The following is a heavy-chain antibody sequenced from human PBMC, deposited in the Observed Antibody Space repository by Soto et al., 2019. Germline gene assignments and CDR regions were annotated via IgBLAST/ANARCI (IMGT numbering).Heavy chain of an antibody. D-gene: IGHD2-15*01. V-gene: IGHV3-11*01. J-gene: IGHJ4*02. CDR3: ARDFDYIGPHCSGGSCPIDY. CDR2: ISSSGSTI. Sequence: GGSLRLSCAASGFTFSDYYMSWIRQAPGKGLEWVSYISSSGSTIYYADSVKGRFTISRDNAKNSLYLQMNSLRAEDTAVYYCARDFDYIGPHCSGGSCPIDYWGQGTLVTVSS. CDR1: GFTFSDYY.